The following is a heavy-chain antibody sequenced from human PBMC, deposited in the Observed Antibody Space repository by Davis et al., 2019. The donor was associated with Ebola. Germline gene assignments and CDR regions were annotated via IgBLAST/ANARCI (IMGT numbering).Heavy chain of an antibody. V-gene: IGHV3-23*01. J-gene: IGHJ3*02. D-gene: IGHD4-17*01. Sequence: PGGSLRLSCAASGFVFSNYVMSWVRQAPGKGLEWVSTLGTSADTYYAESVKGRFTISRDNSKNTLYLQMNGLRVEDTAIYYCAKDNYAVTIMVGAFDIWGQGTVVTVSS. CDR3: AKDNYAVTIMVGAFDI. CDR1: GFVFSNYV. CDR2: LGTSADT.